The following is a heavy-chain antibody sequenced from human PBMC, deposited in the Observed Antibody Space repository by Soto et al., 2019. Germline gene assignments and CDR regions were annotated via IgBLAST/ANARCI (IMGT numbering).Heavy chain of an antibody. D-gene: IGHD6-13*01. CDR1: GYTFTDYF. CDR3: AKAQFGSSTWYYYGMDV. CDR2: INPKSGGT. Sequence: ASVKVSCKTSGYTFTDYFVYWVRQAPGQGLEWMGWINPKSGGTNYAQKFQDRVTMARDTSINTAYMELSRLRSDDTAMYYCAKAQFGSSTWYYYGMDVWGQGTTVTVSS. V-gene: IGHV1-2*02. J-gene: IGHJ6*02.